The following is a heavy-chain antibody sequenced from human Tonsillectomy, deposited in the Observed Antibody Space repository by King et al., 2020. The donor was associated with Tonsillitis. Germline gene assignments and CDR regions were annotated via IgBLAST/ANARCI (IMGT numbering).Heavy chain of an antibody. CDR2: IYLDDDK. CDR3: AHRKNAAASGTGAFDI. J-gene: IGHJ3*02. D-gene: IGHD6-13*01. V-gene: IGHV2-5*05. Sequence: LKESGPTLVKPTQTLTLTCTFSGFSLSTSGVGVGWIRQPPGKALEWLALIYLDDDKRFGPSLRSRVTIAQETSKNQVVLKMTKMDPVDTGTYYCAHRKNAAASGTGAFDIWGQGTVVTVSS. CDR1: GFSLSTSGVG.